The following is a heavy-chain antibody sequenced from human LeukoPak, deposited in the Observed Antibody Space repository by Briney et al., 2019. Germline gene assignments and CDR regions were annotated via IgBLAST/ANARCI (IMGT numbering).Heavy chain of an antibody. Sequence: PGGSLRLSWAASGFPFSDYWMDWVRQAPGKGMEWVANINQDGSIQYYADSVRGRFIISRNNAKNSLYLQMYSLRAEDTAIYFCSRSLDYLGQGALVTVSS. V-gene: IGHV3-7*01. J-gene: IGHJ4*02. CDR1: GFPFSDYW. CDR3: SRSLDY. CDR2: INQDGSIQ.